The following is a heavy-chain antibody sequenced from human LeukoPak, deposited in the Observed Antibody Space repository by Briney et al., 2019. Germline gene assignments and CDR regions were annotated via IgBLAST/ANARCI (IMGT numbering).Heavy chain of an antibody. V-gene: IGHV4-39*01. CDR2: IYYSGST. D-gene: IGHD3-22*01. CDR1: GGSISSSSYY. J-gene: IGHJ4*02. CDR3: ARRQIVVAYYFDY. Sequence: LSLTCTVPGGSISSSSYYCGWVRQPPGKWLEWIGSIYYSGSTYYNPSLKSRVTISVDTSKNQFSLKLSSVTAADTAVYYCARRQIVVAYYFDYWGQGTLVTVSS.